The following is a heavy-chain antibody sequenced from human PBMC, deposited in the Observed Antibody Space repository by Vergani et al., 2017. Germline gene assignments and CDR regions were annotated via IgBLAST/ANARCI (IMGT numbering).Heavy chain of an antibody. Sequence: VQLVQSGAEVKKPGESLRISCKGSGYSFTSYWISWVRQMPGKGLEWVAVISYDGSNKYYADSVKGRFTISRDNSKNTLYLQMNSLRAEDTAVYYCARDGPGIAAAGTPLGYWGQGTLVTVSS. CDR1: GYSFTSYW. D-gene: IGHD6-13*01. CDR2: ISYDGSNK. V-gene: IGHV3-30*19. CDR3: ARDGPGIAAAGTPLGY. J-gene: IGHJ4*02.